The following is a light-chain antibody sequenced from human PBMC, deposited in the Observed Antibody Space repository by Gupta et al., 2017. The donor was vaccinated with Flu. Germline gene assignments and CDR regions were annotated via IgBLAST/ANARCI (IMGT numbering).Light chain of an antibody. V-gene: IGKV3-20*01. Sequence: ETVLTQSPGTLSLSPGERATLSCSASQTVRSTYLAWYQQKPGQAPRLLIYGASTSATGVPDRFSGSESGTDFTLTITTLDLEDFAVYYCQLEGTSPYTLGQGTKMEIK. CDR3: QLEGTSPYT. CDR1: QTVRSTY. CDR2: GAS. J-gene: IGKJ2*01.